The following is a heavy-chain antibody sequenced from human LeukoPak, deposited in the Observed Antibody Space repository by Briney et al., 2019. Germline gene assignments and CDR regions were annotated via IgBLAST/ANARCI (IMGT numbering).Heavy chain of an antibody. V-gene: IGHV3-7*01. CDR1: GFTFSSYW. CDR3: ARDIEDSSGYHGSYFDY. Sequence: GGSLRLSCAASGFTFSSYWMHWVRQAPGKGLEWVANIKQDGSEKYYVDSVKGRFTISRDNAKNSLYLEMNSLRAEDTAVYYCARDIEDSSGYHGSYFDYWGQGTLVTVSS. J-gene: IGHJ4*02. D-gene: IGHD3-22*01. CDR2: IKQDGSEK.